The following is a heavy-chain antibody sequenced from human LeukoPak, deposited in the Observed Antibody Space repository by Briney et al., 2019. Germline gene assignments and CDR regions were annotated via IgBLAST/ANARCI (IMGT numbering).Heavy chain of an antibody. CDR3: ARQQSDTSLFDP. CDR1: GDSISSTSYY. Sequence: SETLSLTCIVSGDSISSTSYYWDWIRQPPGKGLEWIGMIFYCGSAYYTPSLRGRVTVSVDTSRNQFSLNLISVTAADTGVYFCARQQSDTSLFDPWGQGTLVTVSS. CDR2: IFYCGSA. J-gene: IGHJ5*02. V-gene: IGHV4-39*01. D-gene: IGHD2-21*02.